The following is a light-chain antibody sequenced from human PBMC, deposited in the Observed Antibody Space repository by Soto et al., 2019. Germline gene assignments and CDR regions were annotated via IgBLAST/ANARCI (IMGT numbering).Light chain of an antibody. CDR3: SSYAGSNSLERL. CDR2: DVS. Sequence: QSALTQPASVSGSPGQSITISCTVISSDGVTSNYVSWYQHFPDKAPKLIISDVSHRPSGVSYRFSGSKSGDTASLTISGLRAEDEADYYCSSYAGSNSLERLFGGGTKLTVL. V-gene: IGLV2-14*03. CDR1: SSDGVTSNY. J-gene: IGLJ2*01.